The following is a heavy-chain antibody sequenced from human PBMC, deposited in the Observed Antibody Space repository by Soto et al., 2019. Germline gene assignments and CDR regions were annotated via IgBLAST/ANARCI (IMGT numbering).Heavy chain of an antibody. CDR2: IIPMFPTA. D-gene: IGHD2-21*02. J-gene: IGHJ6*02. CDR3: ARDDATYCGGDCYRYFHYGMDV. Sequence: SVKVSCKASGGTFSNHAISWVRQAPGQGLEWVGGIIPMFPTADYAQRFQGRVTITADDSTTTVYMELSGLRSEDTAMYYCARDDATYCGGDCYRYFHYGMDVWGQGTTVTVS. CDR1: GGTFSNHA. V-gene: IGHV1-69*13.